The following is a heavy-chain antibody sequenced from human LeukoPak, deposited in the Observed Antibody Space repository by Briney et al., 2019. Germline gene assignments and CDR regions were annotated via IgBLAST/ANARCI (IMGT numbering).Heavy chain of an antibody. V-gene: IGHV3-33*08. CDR2: IWYDGSNK. J-gene: IGHJ4*02. CDR3: ARDRGAYGDYLPVDY. D-gene: IGHD4-17*01. CDR1: EFSLSRNG. Sequence: VGSLRLSCVASEFSLSRNGMHWVRQAPGKGLEWVAVIWYDGSNKYYADSVKGRFTISRDNSKNTLYLQMNSLRAEDTAVYYCARDRGAYGDYLPVDYWGQETLVTVSS.